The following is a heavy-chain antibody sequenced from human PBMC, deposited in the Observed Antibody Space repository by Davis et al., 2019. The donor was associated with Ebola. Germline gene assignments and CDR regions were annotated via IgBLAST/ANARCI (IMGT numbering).Heavy chain of an antibody. CDR3: AKMTTVTTFGGMDV. Sequence: GESLKISCSASGFAFSNDWMDWVRQAPGKGLEWVANIRPDGSGQYYGDSVKGRFTISRDNARNSLYLQMNSLSEDTAVYYCAKMTTVTTFGGMDVWGQGTTVTVSS. CDR2: IRPDGSGQ. V-gene: IGHV3-7*03. D-gene: IGHD4-17*01. J-gene: IGHJ6*02. CDR1: GFAFSNDW.